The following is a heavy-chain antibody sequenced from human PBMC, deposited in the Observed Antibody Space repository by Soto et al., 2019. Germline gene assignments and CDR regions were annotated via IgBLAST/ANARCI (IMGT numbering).Heavy chain of an antibody. J-gene: IGHJ6*03. CDR3: ARSSPYHMGV. CDR2: MYYSGST. CDR1: GGSMINYY. Sequence: SETLSLTCTVSGGSMINYYWSWIRQPPGKGLEWIAYMYYSGSTNYDPSLKSRVTISVDTSKNQFSLKLSSVTAADTAVYFCARSSPYHMGVWGKGTTVTVSS. V-gene: IGHV4-59*01. D-gene: IGHD2-2*01.